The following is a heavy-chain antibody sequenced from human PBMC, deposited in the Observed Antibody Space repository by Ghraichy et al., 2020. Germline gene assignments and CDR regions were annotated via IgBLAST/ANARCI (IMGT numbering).Heavy chain of an antibody. CDR1: GGSFSGYY. J-gene: IGHJ6*02. Sequence: SETLSLTCAVYGGSFSGYYWSWIRQPPGKGLEWIGEINHSGSTNYNPSLKSRVTISVDTSKNQFSLKLSSVTAADTAVYYCARGPRRVPIPAAMRNYYSYGMDVWGQGTTVTVSS. D-gene: IGHD2-2*01. V-gene: IGHV4-34*01. CDR3: ARGPRRVPIPAAMRNYYSYGMDV. CDR2: INHSGST.